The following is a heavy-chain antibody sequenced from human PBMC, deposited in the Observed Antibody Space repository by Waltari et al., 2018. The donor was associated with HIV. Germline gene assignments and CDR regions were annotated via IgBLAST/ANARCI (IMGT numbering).Heavy chain of an antibody. D-gene: IGHD3-10*01. V-gene: IGHV4-59*01. CDR1: GDSITSNY. CDR2: ISYSGNT. J-gene: IGHJ4*02. CDR3: ARGRRWVQFHGHYYFDY. Sequence: QVQLQESGPGLVKPSETLSLTCNVSGDSITSNYWNWIRQTPGKELEWIGYISYSGNTKYSPSFKSRLSMSIVSSKSHFSLKLRSVTAADTAIYYCARGRRWVQFHGHYYFDYWGQGILVTVSS.